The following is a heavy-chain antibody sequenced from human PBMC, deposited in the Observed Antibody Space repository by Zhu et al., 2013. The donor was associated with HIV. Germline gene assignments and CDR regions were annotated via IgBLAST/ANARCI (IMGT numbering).Heavy chain of an antibody. J-gene: IGHJ6*02. CDR3: ARGGYNYGSDYYYSMDV. Sequence: QVQLVQSGADVKKPGSSVKVSCKASGGTFRIYAITWVRQAPGQGLEWMGRIIPIFETTNYAQEFQGRVTITADESTSTAYMELSSLRSEDTAVYFCARGGYNYGSDYYYSMDVWGQGTTVTVSS. V-gene: IGHV1-69*01. CDR1: GGTFRIYA. D-gene: IGHD5-18*01. CDR2: IIPIFETT.